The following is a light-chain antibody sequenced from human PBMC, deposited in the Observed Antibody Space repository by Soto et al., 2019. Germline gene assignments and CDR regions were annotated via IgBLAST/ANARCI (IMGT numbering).Light chain of an antibody. CDR1: QSISSW. Sequence: DIQMTQSHSTLSASVGDRVTITCRASQSISSWLAWYQQKPGKAPKLLIYDASSLGSGVPSRFCGSRSWTEFTLTISSLQPYDFATYYCQQYNSYSYTFGQGTKLDIK. CDR2: DAS. CDR3: QQYNSYSYT. J-gene: IGKJ2*01. V-gene: IGKV1-5*01.